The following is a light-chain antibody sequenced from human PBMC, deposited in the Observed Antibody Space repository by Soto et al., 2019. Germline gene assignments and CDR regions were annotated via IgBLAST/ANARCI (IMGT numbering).Light chain of an antibody. CDR3: QQTSNTLGT. CDR1: QRISNY. CDR2: AGS. V-gene: IGKV1-39*01. Sequence: IQMTQSPSSLSASLGDRVTITCRASQRISNYLNWYQQIPGKAPKLLISAGSNLQSGVPSRFSGRGSGTDFPLTINTLQPDDSATYYCQQTSNTLGTFGGGTKVEIK. J-gene: IGKJ4*01.